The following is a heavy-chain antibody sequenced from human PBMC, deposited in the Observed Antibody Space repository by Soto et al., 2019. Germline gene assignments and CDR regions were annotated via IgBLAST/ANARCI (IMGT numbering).Heavy chain of an antibody. V-gene: IGHV4-59*01. Sequence: SETLSLACTVGGECISSFFWSWVRQPPGKGLEWIGYVHYSGSTNYNPSLKSRLTMSVDTSKNHFSLRLDSVTAADTAVYYCARVNQLAPKRNAFDIWGQGTMVTVSS. D-gene: IGHD2-2*01. CDR2: VHYSGST. J-gene: IGHJ3*02. CDR1: GECISSFF. CDR3: ARVNQLAPKRNAFDI.